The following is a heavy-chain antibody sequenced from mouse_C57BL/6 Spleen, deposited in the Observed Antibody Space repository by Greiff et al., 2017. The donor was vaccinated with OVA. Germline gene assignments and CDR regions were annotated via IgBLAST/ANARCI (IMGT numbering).Heavy chain of an antibody. V-gene: IGHV1-61*01. CDR2: IYPSASET. CDR1: GYTFTSYW. Sequence: VQLQQPGAELVRPGSSVKLSCKASGYTFTSYWMDWVKQRPGQGLEWIGNIYPSASETHYNQKFKDKATLTVDKSSSTDYMQLSSQTYEDSAVYDGARGESYAGSSPDWFAYWGQGTLVTVSA. CDR3: ARGESYAGSSPDWFAY. D-gene: IGHD1-1*01. J-gene: IGHJ3*01.